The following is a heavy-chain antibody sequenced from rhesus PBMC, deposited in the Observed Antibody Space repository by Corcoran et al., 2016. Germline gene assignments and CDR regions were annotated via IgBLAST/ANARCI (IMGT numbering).Heavy chain of an antibody. Sequence: QVQLQESGPGLVKPSETLSLTCAVSGGSISSSYYYWSCIRQAPGKGLAWIGYSGGSSGTNNYNPSRKSRVTISKDTAKNQFSLKLRSVTAADTAVYYCARVYTGYTSWARVNAFDFWGQGLRVTVSS. CDR1: GGSISSSYYY. CDR3: ARVYTGYTSWARVNAFDF. CDR2: SGGSSGTN. J-gene: IGHJ3*01. V-gene: IGHV4-122*01. D-gene: IGHD6-13*01.